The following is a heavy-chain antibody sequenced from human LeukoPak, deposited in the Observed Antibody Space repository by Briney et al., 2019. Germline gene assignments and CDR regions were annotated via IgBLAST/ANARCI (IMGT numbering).Heavy chain of an antibody. V-gene: IGHV4-4*02. J-gene: IGHJ4*02. CDR2: IYHSGST. CDR3: ARHSTASGYLNYFDY. Sequence: PSETLSLTCAVSGGSISSSNWWSWVRQPPGKGLEWIGEIYHSGSTNYNPSLKSRVTISVDTSKNQFSLKLSSVTAADTAVYYCARHSTASGYLNYFDYWGQGTLVTVSS. CDR1: GGSISSSNW. D-gene: IGHD1-1*01.